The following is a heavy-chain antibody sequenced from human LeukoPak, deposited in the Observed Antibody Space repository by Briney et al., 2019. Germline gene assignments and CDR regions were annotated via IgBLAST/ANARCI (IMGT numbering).Heavy chain of an antibody. D-gene: IGHD1-26*01. J-gene: IGHJ4*02. CDR2: TVGGGDGT. Sequence: GGSLRLSCAASGFTFSSTSMSWVRQAPGKGLEWVAVTVGGGDGTYYADSVEGRFTISRDNSNNTLYLQMNSLRVEDAAAYYCAKDFRHSSTADSGSDLPLDYWGRGTLVSVSS. CDR1: GFTFSSTS. CDR3: AKDFRHSSTADSGSDLPLDY. V-gene: IGHV3-23*01.